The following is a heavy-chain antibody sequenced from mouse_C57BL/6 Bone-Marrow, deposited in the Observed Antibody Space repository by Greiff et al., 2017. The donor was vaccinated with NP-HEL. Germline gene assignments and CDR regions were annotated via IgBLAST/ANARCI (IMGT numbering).Heavy chain of an antibody. Sequence: EVMLVESGAELVKPGASVKLSCTASGFNIKDYYMHWVKQRTEQGLEWIGRIDPEDGETKYAPKFQGKATITADTSSNTAYLQLSSLTSEDTAVYYCALRDYDGYYFDYWGQGTTLTVSS. CDR1: GFNIKDYY. CDR2: IDPEDGET. J-gene: IGHJ2*01. CDR3: ALRDYDGYYFDY. D-gene: IGHD2-4*01. V-gene: IGHV14-2*01.